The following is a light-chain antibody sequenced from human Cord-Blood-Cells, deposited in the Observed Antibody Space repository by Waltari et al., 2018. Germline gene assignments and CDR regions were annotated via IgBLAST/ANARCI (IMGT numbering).Light chain of an antibody. CDR2: EVS. V-gene: IGLV2-11*01. J-gene: IGLJ1*01. CDR1: RSDVGGYNY. CDR3: CSYAGSYTYV. Sequence: QSALTQPRSVSGSPGQPVTISCTGTRSDVGGYNYVSWYQQHPGKAPNLMIYEVSKRPSGVPDRFSGSKSGNTASLTISGLQAEDEADYYCCSYAGSYTYVFGTGTKVTVL.